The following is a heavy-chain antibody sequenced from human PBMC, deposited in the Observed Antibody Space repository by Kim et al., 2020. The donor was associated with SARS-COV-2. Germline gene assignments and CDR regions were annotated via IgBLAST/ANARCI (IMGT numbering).Heavy chain of an antibody. CDR1: GFTFSSYS. Sequence: GGSLRLSCAASGFTFSSYSMNWVRQAPGKGLEWVSSISSSSSYIYYADSVKGRFTISRDNAKNSLYLQMNSLRAEDTAVYYCARDVYYYGSGKPSDPWGQGTLVTVSS. CDR3: ARDVYYYGSGKPSDP. J-gene: IGHJ5*02. D-gene: IGHD3-10*01. V-gene: IGHV3-21*01. CDR2: ISSSSSYI.